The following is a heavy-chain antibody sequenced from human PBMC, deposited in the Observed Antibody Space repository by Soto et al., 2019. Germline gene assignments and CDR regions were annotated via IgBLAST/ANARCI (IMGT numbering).Heavy chain of an antibody. CDR3: ARDDYDFWSGYYSHDPPQYYYYYYGMDV. Sequence: PGGSLRLSCAASGFTFSSYAMHWVRQAPGKGLEWVAVISYDGSNKYYADSVKGRFTISRDNSKNTLYLQMNSLRAEDTAVYYCARDDYDFWSGYYSHDPPQYYYYYYGMDVWGQGTTVTVSS. J-gene: IGHJ6*02. CDR1: GFTFSSYA. D-gene: IGHD3-3*01. V-gene: IGHV3-30-3*01. CDR2: ISYDGSNK.